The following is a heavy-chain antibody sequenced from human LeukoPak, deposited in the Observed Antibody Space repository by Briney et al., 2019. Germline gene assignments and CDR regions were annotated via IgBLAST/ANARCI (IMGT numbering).Heavy chain of an antibody. CDR2: TIPIFGTA. Sequence: GASVKVSCKASGGTFSSYAISWVRQAPGQGLEWMGGTIPIFGTANYAQKFQGRVTITADESTSTAYMDLRSLRSDDTAVYYCARDLRYSSGWSASGMDVWGKGTTVTISS. CDR1: GGTFSSYA. CDR3: ARDLRYSSGWSASGMDV. J-gene: IGHJ6*03. D-gene: IGHD6-19*01. V-gene: IGHV1-69*13.